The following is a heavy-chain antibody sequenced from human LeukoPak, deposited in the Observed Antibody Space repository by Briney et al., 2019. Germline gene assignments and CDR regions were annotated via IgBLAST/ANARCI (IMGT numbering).Heavy chain of an antibody. V-gene: IGHV1-46*01. CDR3: ARAWPNYDILTGYYYFDY. J-gene: IGHJ4*02. CDR2: INPSGGST. Sequence: WASVKVSCKASGYTFTSYYMHWVRQAPGQGLEWMGIINPSGGSTSYAQKFQGRVTMTRDTSTSTVYMELSSLRSEDTAVYYCARAWPNYDILTGYYYFDYWGQGTLVTVSS. CDR1: GYTFTSYY. D-gene: IGHD3-9*01.